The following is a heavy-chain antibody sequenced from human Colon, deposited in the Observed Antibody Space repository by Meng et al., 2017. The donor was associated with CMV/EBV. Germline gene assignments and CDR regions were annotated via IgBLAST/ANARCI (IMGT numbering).Heavy chain of an antibody. Sequence: LQVEESGPGLVKPSESLSLNCSVSGGSFTTNSYFWAWIRQPPGKGLEYIGSIYNSGSTYYNASLKSRVTVSVDTSKNQFSLKLSSVTAADTAKYYCARGVLNFFDYWGQGTLVTVSS. V-gene: IGHV4-39*07. J-gene: IGHJ4*02. CDR2: IYNSGST. CDR1: GGSFTTNSYF. D-gene: IGHD3-10*01. CDR3: ARGVLNFFDY.